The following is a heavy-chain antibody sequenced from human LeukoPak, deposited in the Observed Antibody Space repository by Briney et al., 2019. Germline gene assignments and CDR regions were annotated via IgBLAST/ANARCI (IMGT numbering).Heavy chain of an antibody. CDR1: GFTVSSNW. D-gene: IGHD1-14*01. Sequence: PGGSLRLSCAASGFTVSSNWMHWVRHGPGKGLVWVSRINPDGSRTDYAESVKGRFTISRDNAKNTLSLEMNSLGGEDTAVYYCSRDFNGRNDFWGQGTLVTVSS. V-gene: IGHV3-74*01. CDR3: SRDFNGRNDF. J-gene: IGHJ4*02. CDR2: INPDGSRT.